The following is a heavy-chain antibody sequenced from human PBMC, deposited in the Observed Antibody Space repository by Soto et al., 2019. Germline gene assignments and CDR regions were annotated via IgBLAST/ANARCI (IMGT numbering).Heavy chain of an antibody. D-gene: IGHD3-10*01. Sequence: QVQLVQSGAEVKKPGSSVKVSCKASGGTFSSYAISWVRQAPGQGLEWMGGIIPIFGTANYAQKFQGRVTITAHKSTSTAYMELSSLRSEDTAVYYCARLNTYYYGSASYYYGMDVWGQGTTVTVSS. CDR2: IIPIFGTA. J-gene: IGHJ6*02. CDR1: GGTFSSYA. CDR3: ARLNTYYYGSASYYYGMDV. V-gene: IGHV1-69*06.